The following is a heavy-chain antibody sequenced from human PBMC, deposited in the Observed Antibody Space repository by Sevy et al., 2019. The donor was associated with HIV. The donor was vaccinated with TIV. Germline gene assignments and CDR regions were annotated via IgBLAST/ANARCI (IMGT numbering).Heavy chain of an antibody. D-gene: IGHD6-6*01. Sequence: SETLSLTCTVSGGSISSSSYYWGWIRQPPGKGLEWIGSIYYSGSTYYNPSLKSRVTISVDTSKNQFSLKLSSVTAADTAVYYCATTWLAARPPVPYYYYGMDVWGQGTTVTVSS. CDR3: ATTWLAARPPVPYYYYGMDV. V-gene: IGHV4-39*01. J-gene: IGHJ6*02. CDR1: GGSISSSSYY. CDR2: IYYSGST.